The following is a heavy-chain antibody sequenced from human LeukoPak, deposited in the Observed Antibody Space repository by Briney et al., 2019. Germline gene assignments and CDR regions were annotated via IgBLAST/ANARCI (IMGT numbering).Heavy chain of an antibody. CDR3: ARSRGGSYHY. Sequence: GGSLRLSCAASGFTFSNDWMHWVRQAPGKGLVWVSRINTDGSTTTYADSVKGRFTISRDNAENTLYLQMNSLRVEGTAVYYCARSRGGSYHYWGQGTLVTVSS. CDR1: GFTFSNDW. V-gene: IGHV3-74*01. J-gene: IGHJ4*02. CDR2: INTDGSTT. D-gene: IGHD3-16*02.